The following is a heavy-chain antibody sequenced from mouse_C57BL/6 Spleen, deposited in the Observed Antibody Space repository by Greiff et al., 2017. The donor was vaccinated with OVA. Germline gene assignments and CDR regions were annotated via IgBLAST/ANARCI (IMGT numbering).Heavy chain of an antibody. J-gene: IGHJ3*01. Sequence: QVQLQQSGAELVKPGASVKISCKASGYAFSSYWMHWVKQRPGKGLEWIGQIYPGDGDTNYNGKFKGTATLTADKSSSTAYMQLSSLTSEDSAVYFCARGGSSYGFAYWGQGTLVTVSA. D-gene: IGHD1-1*01. CDR3: ARGGSSYGFAY. CDR1: GYAFSSYW. V-gene: IGHV1-80*01. CDR2: IYPGDGDT.